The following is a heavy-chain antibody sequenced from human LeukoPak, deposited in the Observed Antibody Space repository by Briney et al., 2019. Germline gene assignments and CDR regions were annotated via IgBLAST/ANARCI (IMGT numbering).Heavy chain of an antibody. CDR3: ARVGRRYYDSSGFLDAFDI. CDR2: ISRSSSTI. J-gene: IGHJ3*02. Sequence: GGSLRLSCAASGFTFSSYSMNWVRQAPGKGLEWVSYISRSSSTIYYADAVNSRFTISKNNAKNSLYQQINSRRDEKTAVYYCARVGRRYYDSSGFLDAFDIWGQGTMVTVSS. CDR1: GFTFSSYS. D-gene: IGHD3-22*01. V-gene: IGHV3-48*02.